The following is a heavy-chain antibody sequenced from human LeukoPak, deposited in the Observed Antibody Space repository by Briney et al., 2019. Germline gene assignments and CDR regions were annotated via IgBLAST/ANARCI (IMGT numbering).Heavy chain of an antibody. J-gene: IGHJ3*02. CDR1: GFTFSSRA. V-gene: IGHV3-21*01. Sequence: PGGSLRLSCAASGFTFSSRAMSWVRQAPGKGLEWVSSISTSSSYIYYAHSVKGRFTISRDNAKNSLYLQMNSLRAEDTAMYYCAKDRSAPHMLWNAFDIWGQGTMVTVSS. D-gene: IGHD2-8*01. CDR3: AKDRSAPHMLWNAFDI. CDR2: ISTSSSYI.